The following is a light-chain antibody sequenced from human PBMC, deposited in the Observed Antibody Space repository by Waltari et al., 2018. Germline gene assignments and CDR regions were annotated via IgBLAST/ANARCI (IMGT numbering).Light chain of an antibody. Sequence: ETVMTQSPATLSVSPGERATLSCRASQSVAGNLAWYQQKPGQAPSLLIHGASTRATAIPARFSGSGFGTEFTLTISSLQSEDFAVYYCQQYYNWPLTFGGGTKVGIK. V-gene: IGKV3-15*01. CDR2: GAS. CDR3: QQYYNWPLT. CDR1: QSVAGN. J-gene: IGKJ4*01.